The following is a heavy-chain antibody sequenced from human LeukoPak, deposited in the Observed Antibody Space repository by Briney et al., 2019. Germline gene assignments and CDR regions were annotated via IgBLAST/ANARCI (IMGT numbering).Heavy chain of an antibody. CDR1: GGSISSSNW. D-gene: IGHD3-10*01. Sequence: PSETLSLTCAVSGGSISSSNWWSWVRPPPRKGREWIGEIYHSGSTNYNPSPKSRVTISVDKSKNQFSLKLSSVTAADTAVYYCARDYYGSGSYYGMDVWGKGTTVTVSS. CDR3: ARDYYGSGSYYGMDV. CDR2: IYHSGST. V-gene: IGHV4-4*02. J-gene: IGHJ6*04.